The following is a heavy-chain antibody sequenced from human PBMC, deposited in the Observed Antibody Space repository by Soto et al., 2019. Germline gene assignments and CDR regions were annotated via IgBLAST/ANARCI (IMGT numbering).Heavy chain of an antibody. Sequence: EVPLVESGGGLVKPGGSLRLSCAASGFTFSSYSMNWVRQAPGKGLEWVSSISSSSSYIYYADSAKGRITISRDNAKNSLFMQMNSLRAEDTAVYYCARDLVIADYYDSSGYSDYWGQGTLVTVSS. CDR2: ISSSSSYI. CDR1: GFTFSSYS. V-gene: IGHV3-21*01. J-gene: IGHJ4*02. D-gene: IGHD3-22*01. CDR3: ARDLVIADYYDSSGYSDY.